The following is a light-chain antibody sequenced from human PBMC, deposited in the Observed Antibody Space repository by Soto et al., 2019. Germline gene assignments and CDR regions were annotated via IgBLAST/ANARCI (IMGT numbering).Light chain of an antibody. CDR1: QSVSSNC. V-gene: IGKV3-20*01. J-gene: IGKJ1*01. CDR3: QQYGNSPYLDPGT. CDR2: GAS. Sequence: EIVLTQSPGTLSLSPGERATLSCRASQSVSSNCLAWYQQKPGLAPRLLIYGASSRATDIPDRFSGSWSVTVFNLSISRLVREVFAVYYGQQYGNSPYLDPGTFGQGTKVEIK.